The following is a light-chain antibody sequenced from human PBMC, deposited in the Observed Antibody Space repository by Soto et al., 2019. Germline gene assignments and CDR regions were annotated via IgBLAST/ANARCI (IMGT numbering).Light chain of an antibody. CDR1: HCISSH. V-gene: IGKV1-27*01. J-gene: IGKJ1*01. Sequence: DIQMTQSPSSLSASVGARVTITCRARHCISSHLAWYQQKPGKVPKLLIYDASTRQSGVASRFSGSRSGTEFTLTISSLQPEDVAAYYCQQYDSPPRTFGQGTKVDIK. CDR3: QQYDSPPRT. CDR2: DAS.